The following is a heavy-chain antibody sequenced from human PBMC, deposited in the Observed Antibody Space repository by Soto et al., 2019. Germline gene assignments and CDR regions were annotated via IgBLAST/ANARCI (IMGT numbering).Heavy chain of an antibody. V-gene: IGHV1-3*01. CDR1: GYTFTSYA. J-gene: IGHJ6*02. CDR3: AGLSLCGGDCYSNYYYGMDV. D-gene: IGHD2-21*02. CDR2: INAGNGNT. Sequence: GASVKVSCKASGYTFTSYAMHWVRQAPGQRLEWMGWINAGNGNTKYSQKFQGRVTITRDTSASTAYMELSSLRSEDTAVYYCAGLSLCGGDCYSNYYYGMDVWGQGTTVTVSS.